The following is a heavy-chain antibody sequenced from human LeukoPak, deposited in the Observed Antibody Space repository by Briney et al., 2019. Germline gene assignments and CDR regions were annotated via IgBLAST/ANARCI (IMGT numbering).Heavy chain of an antibody. V-gene: IGHV3-21*01. CDR3: ARDRSSWYAGVHFDY. Sequence: GGSLRLSCAASGFTFSSYSMNWVRQAPGKGLEWVSSNSSSSSYIYYADSVKGRFTISRDNAKNSLYLQMNSLRAEDTAVYYCARDRSSWYAGVHFDYWGQGTLVTVSS. CDR2: NSSSSSYI. J-gene: IGHJ4*02. CDR1: GFTFSSYS. D-gene: IGHD6-13*01.